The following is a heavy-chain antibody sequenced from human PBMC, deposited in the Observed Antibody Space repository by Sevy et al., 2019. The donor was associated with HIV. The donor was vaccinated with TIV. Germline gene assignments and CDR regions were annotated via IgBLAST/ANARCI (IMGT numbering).Heavy chain of an antibody. D-gene: IGHD4-17*01. Sequence: ASVKVSCKASGYIFTDYYIHWVRQAPGQGLEWMAWINSDSGVTNYAQRFQGGVTVTRDTSLNTVYLDLSRLKSNDTAIYFCARLTTKPTSDLYGMDIWGQGTTVTVSS. V-gene: IGHV1-2*02. CDR2: INSDSGVT. J-gene: IGHJ6*02. CDR1: GYIFTDYY. CDR3: ARLTTKPTSDLYGMDI.